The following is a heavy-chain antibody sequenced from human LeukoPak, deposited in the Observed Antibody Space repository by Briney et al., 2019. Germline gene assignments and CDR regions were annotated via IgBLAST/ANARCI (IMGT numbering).Heavy chain of an antibody. J-gene: IGHJ4*02. V-gene: IGHV1-46*01. CDR2: INPSGGST. CDR3: ARAYGSGSYSDY. Sequence: ASVKVSCKASGGTFSSYAISWVRQAPGQGLEWMGIINPSGGSTSYAQKFQGRVTMTRDTSTSTVYMELSSLRSEDTAVYYCARAYGSGSYSDYWGQGTLATVSS. D-gene: IGHD3-10*01. CDR1: GGTFSSYA.